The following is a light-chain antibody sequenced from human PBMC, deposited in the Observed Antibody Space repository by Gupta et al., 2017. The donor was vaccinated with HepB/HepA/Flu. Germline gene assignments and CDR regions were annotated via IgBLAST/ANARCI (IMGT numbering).Light chain of an antibody. V-gene: IGLV3-21*03. J-gene: IGLJ1*01. CDR1: NIGSKS. CDR3: YVWDTGNDHFEV. CDR2: VDN. Sequence: SYVLPQPLSVSVAPGKTARITCGGNNIGSKSVHWYQQKPGQAPVLVVEVDNDRPSGIPERFSGSTSWNTGNLTTRTVDAWYDTDEDGYVWDTGNDHFEVFGTGTKLTVL.